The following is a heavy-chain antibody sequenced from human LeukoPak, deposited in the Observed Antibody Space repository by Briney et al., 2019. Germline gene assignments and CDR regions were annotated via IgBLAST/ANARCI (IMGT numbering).Heavy chain of an antibody. CDR2: ISSSGSTI. CDR3: AKGLIAGYCSGGSCERAFDI. V-gene: IGHV3-48*03. D-gene: IGHD2-15*01. Sequence: GGSLRLSCAASGFTFSSYEMNWVRQAPGKGLEWVSYISSSGSTIYYADSVKGRFTISRDNAKNSLYLQMNSLRAEDTAVYYCAKGLIAGYCSGGSCERAFDIWGQGTMVTVSS. CDR1: GFTFSSYE. J-gene: IGHJ3*02.